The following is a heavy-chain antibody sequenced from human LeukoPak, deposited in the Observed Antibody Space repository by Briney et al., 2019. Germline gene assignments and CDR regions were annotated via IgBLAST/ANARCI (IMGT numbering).Heavy chain of an antibody. CDR2: ISPIFGTA. CDR1: GYTFTSYG. V-gene: IGHV1-69*13. Sequence: SVKVSCKASGYTFTSYGISWVRQAPGQGLEWMGGISPIFGTAKYAQKFQGRVTITADESTSTAYMELSSLRSDDTAVYYCARAPYYYDSSGPNYMDVWGKGTTVTISS. CDR3: ARAPYYYDSSGPNYMDV. D-gene: IGHD3-22*01. J-gene: IGHJ6*03.